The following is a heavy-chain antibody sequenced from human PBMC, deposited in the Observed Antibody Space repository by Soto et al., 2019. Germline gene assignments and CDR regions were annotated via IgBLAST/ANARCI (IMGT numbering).Heavy chain of an antibody. Sequence: QVQLVESGGGLVKPGGSLRLSCAISGFTFSDHYMSWIRQAPGKGLEWISYISSSGTTMYSADSVTGRFTISRDNAKNSLYLQMNSLRADDTAVYYCARDGGVLASGGDKVDYWGQGTLVTVSS. CDR2: ISSSGTTM. V-gene: IGHV3-11*01. J-gene: IGHJ4*02. CDR3: ARDGGVLASGGDKVDY. D-gene: IGHD2-21*02. CDR1: GFTFSDHY.